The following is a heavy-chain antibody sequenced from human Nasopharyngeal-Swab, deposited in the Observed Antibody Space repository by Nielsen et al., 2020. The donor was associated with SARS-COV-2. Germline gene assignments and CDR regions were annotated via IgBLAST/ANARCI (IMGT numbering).Heavy chain of an antibody. Sequence: GESLKISCAASGFIFSDSAIHWVRQASGKGLEWVGRIRSKGNSYATEYAASVEGRFTISRDDSKNTAYLQMNSLRVEDTAVYYCAKDQPSDYWGQGTLVTVSS. V-gene: IGHV3-73*01. D-gene: IGHD2-15*01. CDR3: AKDQPSDY. CDR1: GFIFSDSA. J-gene: IGHJ4*02. CDR2: IRSKGNSYAT.